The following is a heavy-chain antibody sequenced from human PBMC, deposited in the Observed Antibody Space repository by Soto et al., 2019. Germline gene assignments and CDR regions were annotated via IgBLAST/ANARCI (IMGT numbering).Heavy chain of an antibody. Sequence: QVQLVQSGAEVKKPGSSVKVSCKASGGTFSSYAISWERQAPGQGLEWMGGIIPIFGSANYAQTFQGRVTMNADESTSTADMELSSLGSEDTAVYYCGSDQSLGIVVPAAHNVPYYYGMDFWGSGTTVTVSS. CDR2: IIPIFGSA. CDR3: GSDQSLGIVVPAAHNVPYYYGMDF. V-gene: IGHV1-69*01. CDR1: GGTFSSYA. D-gene: IGHD2-2*01. J-gene: IGHJ6*04.